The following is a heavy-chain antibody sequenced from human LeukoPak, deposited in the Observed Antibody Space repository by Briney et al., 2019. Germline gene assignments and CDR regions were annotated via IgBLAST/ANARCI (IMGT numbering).Heavy chain of an antibody. CDR1: GFTFSSYA. J-gene: IGHJ4*02. V-gene: IGHV3-23*01. CDR2: ISGSGGTT. Sequence: GGSLRLSCAASGFTFSSYAIHWVRQAPGKGLEWVSAISGSGGTTYYADSVKGRFTISRDNSKNTLYLQMNSLRDEDRAVYYCAKDGRPYSNYWGAHYWGQGPWSPSPQ. CDR3: AKDGRPYSNYWGAHY. D-gene: IGHD4-11*01.